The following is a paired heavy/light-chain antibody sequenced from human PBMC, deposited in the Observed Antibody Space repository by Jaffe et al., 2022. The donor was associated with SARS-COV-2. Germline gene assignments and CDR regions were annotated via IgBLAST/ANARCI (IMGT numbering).Light chain of an antibody. J-gene: IGKJ5*01. CDR2: AAS. V-gene: IGKV1-39*01. CDR3: QQSYSTPAIT. CDR1: QSISSY. Sequence: DIQMTQSPSSLSASVGDRVTITCRASQSISSYLNWYQQKPGKAPKLLIYAASSLQSGVPSRFSGSGSGTDFTLTISSLQPEDFATYYCQQSYSTPAITFGQGTRLEIK.
Heavy chain of an antibody. CDR3: ARDLGLLTGSSTSSPWGGWFDP. V-gene: IGHV3-66*02. D-gene: IGHD2-2*01. Sequence: EVQLVESGGGLVQPGGSLRLSCAASGFTVSSNYMSWVRQAPGKGLEWVSVIYSGGSTYYADSVKGRFTISRDNSKNTLYLQMNSLRAEDTAVYYCARDLGLLTGSSTSSPWGGWFDPWGQGTLVTVSS. CDR1: GFTVSSNY. CDR2: IYSGGST. J-gene: IGHJ5*02.